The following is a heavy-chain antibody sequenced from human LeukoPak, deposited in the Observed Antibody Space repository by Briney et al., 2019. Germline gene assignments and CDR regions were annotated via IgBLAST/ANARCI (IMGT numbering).Heavy chain of an antibody. V-gene: IGHV3-30-3*01. Sequence: GGSLRLSCAASGFTFSSYAMHWVRQAPGKGLEWVAVISYDGSNKYYADSVKGRFTISRDNSKNTLYLQMNSLRAEDTAVYYCAIPYSGSYYPLDYWGQGTLVTVSS. CDR2: ISYDGSNK. D-gene: IGHD1-26*01. J-gene: IGHJ4*02. CDR3: AIPYSGSYYPLDY. CDR1: GFTFSSYA.